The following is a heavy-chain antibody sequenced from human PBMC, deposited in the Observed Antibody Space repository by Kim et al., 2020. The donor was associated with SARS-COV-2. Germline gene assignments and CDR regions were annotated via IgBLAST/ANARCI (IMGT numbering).Heavy chain of an antibody. CDR3: ASHTGIAVAGDFDY. D-gene: IGHD6-19*01. V-gene: IGHV1-18*01. Sequence: AQKLQGRVTMTTDTSTSTAYMELRSLRSDDTAVYYCASHTGIAVAGDFDYWGQGTLVTVSS. J-gene: IGHJ4*02.